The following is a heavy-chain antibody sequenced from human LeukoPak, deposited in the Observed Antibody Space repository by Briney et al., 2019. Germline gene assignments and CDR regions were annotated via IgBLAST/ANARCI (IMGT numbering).Heavy chain of an antibody. CDR1: GFTFSSYA. D-gene: IGHD5-12*01. Sequence: GGSLRLSCAASGFTFSSYAMSWVRQAPGKGLEWVSAISGSGGSTYYADSVKGRFTISRDNSKNTLYLQMNSLRAEDTAVYYCAKGRRWRGYSGHSNNYFDYWGQGTLVTVSS. CDR2: ISGSGGST. CDR3: AKGRRWRGYSGHSNNYFDY. V-gene: IGHV3-23*01. J-gene: IGHJ4*02.